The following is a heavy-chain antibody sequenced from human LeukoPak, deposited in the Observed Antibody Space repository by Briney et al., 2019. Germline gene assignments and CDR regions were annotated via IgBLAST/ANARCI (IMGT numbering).Heavy chain of an antibody. D-gene: IGHD5-12*01. Sequence: GGSLRLSCAASGFTFSSYWMHWVRQAPGKGLVWVSRINSGGSSTSYADSVKGRFTISRDNAKNMLYLQMNSLRAEDTAVYYCAREGDSGYDHNWFDPWGQGTLVTVSS. J-gene: IGHJ5*02. CDR3: AREGDSGYDHNWFDP. CDR2: INSGGSST. CDR1: GFTFSSYW. V-gene: IGHV3-74*01.